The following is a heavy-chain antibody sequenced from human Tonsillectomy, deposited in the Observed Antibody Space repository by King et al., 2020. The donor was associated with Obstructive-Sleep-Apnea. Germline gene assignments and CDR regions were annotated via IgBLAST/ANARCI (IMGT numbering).Heavy chain of an antibody. Sequence: QLQESGPGLVKPSETLSLTCTVSGGSISSYYWSWIRQPPGKGLEWIGYIYYSGSTNYNPSLTSRVTISVDTSKNQFSLKLSSVTAADPAVYYCAREGNHYDILTGYYDASAWFDPWGQGTLVTVSS. J-gene: IGHJ5*02. CDR2: IYYSGST. V-gene: IGHV4-59*01. CDR1: GGSISSYY. CDR3: AREGNHYDILTGYYDASAWFDP. D-gene: IGHD3-9*01.